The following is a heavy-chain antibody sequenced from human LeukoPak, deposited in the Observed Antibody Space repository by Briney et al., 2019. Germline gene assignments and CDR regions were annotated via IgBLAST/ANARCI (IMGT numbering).Heavy chain of an antibody. CDR1: GFTFSSYG. CDR3: AGGWYYFDY. V-gene: IGHV3-30*03. CDR2: ISYDGSNK. D-gene: IGHD6-19*01. J-gene: IGHJ4*02. Sequence: PGGSLRLSCAAAGFTFSSYGMHWVRQSPGKGLEWVAVISYDGSNKYHADSVKGRFTISRDNSKNTLYLQMNILRAEDTAVYYCAGGWYYFDYWGQGTLVTVSS.